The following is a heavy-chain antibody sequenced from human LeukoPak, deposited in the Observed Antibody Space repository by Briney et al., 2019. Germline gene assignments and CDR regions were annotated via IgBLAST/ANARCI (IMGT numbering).Heavy chain of an antibody. J-gene: IGHJ5*02. CDR3: ARFWVRSSSVWFDP. D-gene: IGHD6-6*01. CDR2: INPNSGGT. V-gene: IGHV1-2*02. CDR1: GYTFTGYY. Sequence: ASVTVSCKASGYTFTGYYMHWVRQAPGQGLEWMGWINPNSGGTNYSQKFQGRVTMTRDTSISTVYMELSRLRSDDTAVYYCARFWVRSSSVWFDPGAREPWSPSPQ.